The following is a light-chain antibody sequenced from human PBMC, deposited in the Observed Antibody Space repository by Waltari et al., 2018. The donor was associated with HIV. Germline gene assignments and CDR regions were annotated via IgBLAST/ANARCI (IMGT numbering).Light chain of an antibody. CDR2: GAS. Sequence: EIVLTQSPATLSLSPGERDTLSCSASQSVSSYLVWYQQKPGQSPMLLIYGASSRATGIPARFSGSGSGTDFTLTISSLEPEDFAVYYCQQRSDWPPTFGPGTKVDIK. J-gene: IGKJ3*01. CDR1: QSVSSY. CDR3: QQRSDWPPT. V-gene: IGKV3-11*01.